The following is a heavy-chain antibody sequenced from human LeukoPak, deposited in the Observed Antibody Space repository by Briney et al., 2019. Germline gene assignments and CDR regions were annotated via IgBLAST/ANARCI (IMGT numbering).Heavy chain of an antibody. CDR1: GASISSYY. V-gene: IGHV4-59*01. D-gene: IGHD5-24*01. CDR3: ARESERWPFDY. Sequence: SSVTLSLTCTVSGASISSYYWSWIRQPPGKGLEWIGYIFHSGSTNYNPSLKSRVTISVDTSKNQFSLKLSSVTAADTAVYYCARESERWPFDYWGQGTLVAVSS. CDR2: IFHSGST. J-gene: IGHJ4*02.